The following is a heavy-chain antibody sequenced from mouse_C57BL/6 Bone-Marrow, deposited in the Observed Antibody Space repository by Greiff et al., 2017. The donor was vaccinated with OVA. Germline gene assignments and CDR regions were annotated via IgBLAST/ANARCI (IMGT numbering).Heavy chain of an antibody. CDR1: GYTFTSYW. V-gene: IGHV1-69*01. CDR2: IDPSDSYT. D-gene: IGHD1-1*01. J-gene: IGHJ2*01. CDR3: ARRIYYGSSYGLFDY. Sequence: VQLQQPGAELVMPGASVKLSCKASGYTFTSYWMHWVKQRPGQGLEWIGEIDPSDSYTNYNQKFKGKSTLTVDKSSSTAYMQHSSLTSEDSAVYYCARRIYYGSSYGLFDYWGQGTTLTVSS.